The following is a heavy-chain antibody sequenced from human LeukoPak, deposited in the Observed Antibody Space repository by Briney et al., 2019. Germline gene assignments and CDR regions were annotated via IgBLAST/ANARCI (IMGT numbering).Heavy chain of an antibody. V-gene: IGHV4-34*01. CDR2: INHSGST. J-gene: IGHJ3*02. D-gene: IGHD1-26*01. Sequence: PSETLSLICAVYGGSFSGYYWSWIRQPPGKGLEWIGEINHSGSTNYNPSLKSRVTISVDTSKNQFSLKLSSVTAADTAVYYCARDPLYSGSYAARNAFDIWGQGTMVTVSS. CDR3: ARDPLYSGSYAARNAFDI. CDR1: GGSFSGYY.